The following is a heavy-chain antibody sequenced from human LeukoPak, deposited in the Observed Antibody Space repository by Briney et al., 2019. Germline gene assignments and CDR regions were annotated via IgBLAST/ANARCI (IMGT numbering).Heavy chain of an antibody. D-gene: IGHD3-9*01. CDR1: GYTFTSYD. Sequence: ASVKVSCKASGYTFTSYDINWVRQAPGQGLEWMGIINPSGGSTSYAQKFQGRVTMTRDMSTSTVYMELSSLRSEDTAVYYCARAMGRVRYFDWLTKIGSFDPWGQGTLVTVSS. CDR2: INPSGGST. J-gene: IGHJ5*02. CDR3: ARAMGRVRYFDWLTKIGSFDP. V-gene: IGHV1-46*01.